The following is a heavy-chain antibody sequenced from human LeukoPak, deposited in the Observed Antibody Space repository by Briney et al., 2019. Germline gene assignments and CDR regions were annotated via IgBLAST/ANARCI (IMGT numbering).Heavy chain of an antibody. V-gene: IGHV3-30*02. Sequence: GRSLRLSCAASGFTFSSYGMHWVRQAPGKRLEWVAFIRYDGSNKYYADSVKGRFTLSRDSSKNTLYLQMNSLRAEDTAVYYCAKDTPSDSSDWRRLDYWGQGTLVTVSS. CDR1: GFTFSSYG. J-gene: IGHJ4*02. CDR2: IRYDGSNK. CDR3: AKDTPSDSSDWRRLDY. D-gene: IGHD6-19*01.